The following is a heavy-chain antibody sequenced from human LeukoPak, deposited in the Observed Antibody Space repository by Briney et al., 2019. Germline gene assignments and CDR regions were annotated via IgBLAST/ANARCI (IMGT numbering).Heavy chain of an antibody. CDR2: IHHDGRI. D-gene: IGHD3-9*01. J-gene: IGHJ4*02. V-gene: IGHV4/OR15-8*01. CDR3: ARGDYDILTGLRD. CDR1: GGSIDSTNW. Sequence: KASETLSLTCDVSGGSIDSTNWWNWVRQPPGKGLEWIGEIHHDGRINYNPSLKSRATLSVDKSKNQFSLRLNSVTAADTAVYYCARGDYDILTGLRDWGQGTLVTVSS.